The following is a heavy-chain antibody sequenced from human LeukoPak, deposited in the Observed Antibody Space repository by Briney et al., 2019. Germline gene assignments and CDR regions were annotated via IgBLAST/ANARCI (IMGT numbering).Heavy chain of an antibody. D-gene: IGHD6-13*01. CDR1: GGTFSSYA. CDR3: ARNSSSWTEPYGMDV. Sequence: RASVKVSCKASGGTFSSYAISWVRQAPGQGLEWMGGIIPIFGTANYAQKLQGRVTMTTDTSTSTAYMELRSLRSDDTAVYYCARNSSSWTEPYGMDVWGQGTTVTVSS. J-gene: IGHJ6*02. V-gene: IGHV1-69*05. CDR2: IIPIFGTA.